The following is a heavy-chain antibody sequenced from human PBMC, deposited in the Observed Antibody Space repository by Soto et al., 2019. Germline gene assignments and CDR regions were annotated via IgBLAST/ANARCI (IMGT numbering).Heavy chain of an antibody. Sequence: GASVKVSCKASGYTFTGYYMHWVRQAPGQGLEWMGWINPNSGGTNYAQKFQGWVTMTRDTSISTAYMELSRLRSDDTAVYYCARERGYSYGYGSDAFDIWGQGTMVTVSS. CDR1: GYTFTGYY. J-gene: IGHJ3*02. V-gene: IGHV1-2*04. CDR3: ARERGYSYGYGSDAFDI. CDR2: INPNSGGT. D-gene: IGHD5-18*01.